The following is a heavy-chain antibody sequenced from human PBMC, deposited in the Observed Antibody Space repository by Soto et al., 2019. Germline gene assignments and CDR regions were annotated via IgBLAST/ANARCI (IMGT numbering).Heavy chain of an antibody. D-gene: IGHD1-7*01. CDR2: FDPEDGET. CDR1: GYTLTELS. J-gene: IGHJ6*03. Sequence: ASVKIFCKVSGYTLTELSMHWVRQAPGKGLEWMGGFDPEDGETIYAQKFQGRVTMTEDTSTDTAYMELSSLRSEDTAVYYCATEGSRHWNSSVMDVWGKGTTVTVSS. CDR3: ATEGSRHWNSSVMDV. V-gene: IGHV1-24*01.